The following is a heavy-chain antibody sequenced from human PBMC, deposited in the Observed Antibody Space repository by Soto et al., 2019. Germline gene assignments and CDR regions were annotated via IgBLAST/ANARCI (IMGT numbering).Heavy chain of an antibody. D-gene: IGHD6-19*01. CDR1: GDSVSSNSAA. Sequence: PSQTLSLTCAISGDSVSSNSAAWNWIRQSPSRGLEWLGRTYYRSKWYNDYAVSVKSRITINPDTSKNQFSLQLNSVTPEDTAVYYCARDSVTGYSSGSGGMDVWGQGTTVTVSS. CDR3: ARDSVTGYSSGSGGMDV. V-gene: IGHV6-1*01. CDR2: TYYRSKWYN. J-gene: IGHJ6*02.